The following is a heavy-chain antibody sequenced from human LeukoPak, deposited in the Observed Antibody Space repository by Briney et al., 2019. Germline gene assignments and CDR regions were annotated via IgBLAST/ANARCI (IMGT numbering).Heavy chain of an antibody. CDR2: FDLEDGEK. J-gene: IGHJ4*02. D-gene: IGHD1-1*01. CDR3: ATSQLELLTYIDS. Sequence: GASVKVSCKVSGYTLTEISMHWVRQAPGKGLEWMGGFDLEDGEKIYAQKLQGRVTMTEDTSTDTAYMELSSMRSEDTAVYYCATSQLELLTYIDSWGQGTLVTVSS. CDR1: GYTLTEIS. V-gene: IGHV1-24*01.